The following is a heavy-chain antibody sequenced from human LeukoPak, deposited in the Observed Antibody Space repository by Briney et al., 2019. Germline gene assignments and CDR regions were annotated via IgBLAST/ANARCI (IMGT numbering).Heavy chain of an antibody. CDR1: GYTFTSYY. V-gene: IGHV1-8*02. D-gene: IGHD6-13*01. CDR2: MNPNSGNT. J-gene: IGHJ4*02. CDR3: ARGIAAAGTGDY. Sequence: ASVKVSCKASGYTFTSYYMHWVRQAPGQGLEWMGWMNPNSGNTGYAQKFQGRVTMTRNTSISTAYMELSSLRSEDTAVYYCARGIAAAGTGDYWGQGTLVAVSS.